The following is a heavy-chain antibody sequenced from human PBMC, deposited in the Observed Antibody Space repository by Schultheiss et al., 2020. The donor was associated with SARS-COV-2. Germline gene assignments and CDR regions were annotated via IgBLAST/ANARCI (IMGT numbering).Heavy chain of an antibody. CDR2: IYYSGST. D-gene: IGHD1-14*01. CDR1: GGSISSYY. J-gene: IGHJ4*02. Sequence: SETLSLTCTVSGGSISSYYWSWIRQPPGKGLEWIGYIYYSGSTYYNPSLKSRVTISVDTSKNQFSLKLSSVTAADTAVYYCATKDGGIWGQGTLVTVSS. V-gene: IGHV4-59*08. CDR3: ATKDGGI.